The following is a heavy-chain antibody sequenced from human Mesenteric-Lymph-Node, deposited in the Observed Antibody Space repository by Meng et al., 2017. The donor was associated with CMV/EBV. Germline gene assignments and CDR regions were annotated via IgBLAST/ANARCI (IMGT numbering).Heavy chain of an antibody. D-gene: IGHD5-18*01. CDR2: INHSGST. V-gene: IGHV4-34*01. J-gene: IGHJ4*02. Sequence: GSLRLSCAVYGGSFSGYYWSWIRQPPGKGLEWIGEINHSGSTNYNPSLKSRVTISVDTSKNQFSLKLSSVTAADTAVYYCARVGTWRQPLGYWGQGTLVTVSS. CDR1: GGSFSGYY. CDR3: ARVGTWRQPLGY.